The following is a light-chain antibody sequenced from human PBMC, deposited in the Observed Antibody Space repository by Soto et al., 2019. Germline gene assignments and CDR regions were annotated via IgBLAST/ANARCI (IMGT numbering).Light chain of an antibody. CDR1: QSVLYSSNNKNF. CDR3: QQYFTTPWT. J-gene: IGKJ1*01. V-gene: IGKV4-1*01. Sequence: DIVMTQSPDSLAVSLGARATIKCKSSQSVLYSSNNKNFLSWYRQRPGQPPKLLNYSASTRESGVPDRFSGSGSGTDFTLTISSLQAEDVALYYCQQYFTTPWTFGPGTKVEIK. CDR2: SAS.